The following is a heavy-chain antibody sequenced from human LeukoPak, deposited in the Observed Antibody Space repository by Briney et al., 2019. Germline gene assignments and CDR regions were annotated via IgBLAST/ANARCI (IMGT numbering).Heavy chain of an antibody. J-gene: IGHJ5*02. CDR3: ARGEGLAARLWFDP. D-gene: IGHD6-6*01. CDR2: IYSGGST. Sequence: GGSLRLSCAASGFTVSSNYMSWVRQAPGKGLEWVSVIYSGGSTYYADSVKGRFTISRDNSKNTLYLQMNSLRSEDTAVYYCARGEGLAARLWFDPWGQGTLVTVSS. CDR1: GFTVSSNY. V-gene: IGHV3-53*01.